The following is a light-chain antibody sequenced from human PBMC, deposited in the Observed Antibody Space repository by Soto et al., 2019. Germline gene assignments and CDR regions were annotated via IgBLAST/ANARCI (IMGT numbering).Light chain of an antibody. J-gene: IGLJ1*01. CDR1: SSDVGGYNY. V-gene: IGLV2-11*01. Sequence: QSALTQPRSVSGSPGQSVTISCTGTSSDVGGYNYVSWYQQHPGKAPKLMIYDVSKRPSGVPDRFSGSKSGNTASLTISGLQAEDEADYYCCSYAGPNYVFGTGTKVTVL. CDR3: CSYAGPNYV. CDR2: DVS.